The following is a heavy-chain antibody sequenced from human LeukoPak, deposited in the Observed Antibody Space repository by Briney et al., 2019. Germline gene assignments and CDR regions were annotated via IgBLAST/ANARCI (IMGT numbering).Heavy chain of an antibody. CDR3: ARDRRGNWFDP. CDR2: IYYSGST. J-gene: IGHJ5*02. Sequence: SETLSLTCTVSGGSTSSYYWSWIRQPPGKGLEWIGYIYYSGSTNSNPSLTGRVTISVGTSKNQFSLKLSSVTAADTAVYYCARDRRGNWFDPWGQGTLVTVSS. V-gene: IGHV4-59*01. CDR1: GGSTSSYY.